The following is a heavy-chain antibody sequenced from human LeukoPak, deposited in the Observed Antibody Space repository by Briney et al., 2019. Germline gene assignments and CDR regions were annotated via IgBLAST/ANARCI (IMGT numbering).Heavy chain of an antibody. CDR3: ARGAARMVEMGTMISFEN. J-gene: IGHJ4*02. CDR2: ISYDGSNK. CDR1: GFTFSSYA. D-gene: IGHD5-24*01. Sequence: GGSLRLSCAASGFTFSSYAMHWVRQAPGKGLEWVAVISYDGSNKKYADSVKGRFTISRVNAQKTRYLQMNSLRAEDTALYYCARGAARMVEMGTMISFENWGQGTLVTVSS. V-gene: IGHV3-30*04.